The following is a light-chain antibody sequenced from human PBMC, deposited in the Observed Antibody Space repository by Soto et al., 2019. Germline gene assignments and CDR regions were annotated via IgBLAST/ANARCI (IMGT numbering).Light chain of an antibody. CDR1: SGHSSYI. Sequence: QPVLTQSSSASASLGSSVKLTCTLSSGHSSYIIAWHQQQPGKAPRYLMKLEGSGSYNKGSEVPDRFSGSSSGADRYLTISHLHFEDEADYYCETWDFNTRVFGGGTKLTVL. V-gene: IGLV4-60*02. J-gene: IGLJ3*02. CDR2: LEGSGSY. CDR3: ETWDFNTRV.